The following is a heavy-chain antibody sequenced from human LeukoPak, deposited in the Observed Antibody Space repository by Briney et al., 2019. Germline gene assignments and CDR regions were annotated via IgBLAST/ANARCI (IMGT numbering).Heavy chain of an antibody. J-gene: IGHJ5*02. V-gene: IGHV4-34*01. CDR1: GGSFSGYY. Sequence: SETLSLTCAVYGGSFSGYYWSWLRQPPGKGLEWFGEINHSGSTNYNPSLKSRVTISVDTSKNQFSLKLSSVTAADTAVYYCARNDIAAAGYNWFDPWGQGTLVTVSS. CDR2: INHSGST. CDR3: ARNDIAAAGYNWFDP. D-gene: IGHD6-13*01.